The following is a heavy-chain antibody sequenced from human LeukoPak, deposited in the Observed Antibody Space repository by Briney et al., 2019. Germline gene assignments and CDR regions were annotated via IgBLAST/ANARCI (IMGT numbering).Heavy chain of an antibody. CDR3: ARSGVNDYGDYVSYYYGMDV. CDR2: IYPGDSDT. D-gene: IGHD4-17*01. CDR1: GYSFTSYW. Sequence: GESLKISCKGSGYSFTSYWIGWVRQMPGKGLEWMGIIYPGDSDTRYSPSFQGQVTISADKSISTAYLQWSSLKASDTAMYYRARSGVNDYGDYVSYYYGMDVWGQGTTVTVSS. J-gene: IGHJ6*02. V-gene: IGHV5-51*01.